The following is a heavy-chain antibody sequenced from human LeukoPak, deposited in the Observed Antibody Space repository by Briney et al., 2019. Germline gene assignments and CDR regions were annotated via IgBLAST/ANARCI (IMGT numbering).Heavy chain of an antibody. V-gene: IGHV1-2*02. CDR3: ARAIYMVRGSYFDY. J-gene: IGHJ4*02. D-gene: IGHD3-10*01. Sequence: ASVTVSCTASGYTFTGYYMHWVRQAPGQGLEWMGWINPNSGGTNYAQKFQGRVTMTRDTSISTAYMELSRLRSDDTAVYYCARAIYMVRGSYFDYWGQGTLVTVSS. CDR2: INPNSGGT. CDR1: GYTFTGYY.